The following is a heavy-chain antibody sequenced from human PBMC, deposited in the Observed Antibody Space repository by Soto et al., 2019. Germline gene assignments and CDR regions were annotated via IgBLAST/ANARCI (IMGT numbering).Heavy chain of an antibody. D-gene: IGHD3-22*01. CDR1: GGSIRDYY. J-gene: IGHJ4*02. V-gene: IGHV4-59*08. CDR3: ARLVGYDQAFDS. CDR2: IYYTGTT. Sequence: QVQLQESGPGLVKPSETLSLTCTVSGGSIRDYYWGWIRQSPGKGLERIGYIYYTGTTKYNPSLKSRVTISVDSSKNTFSLKLDSVTAADTAVCDCARLVGYDQAFDSWGKGTLVTVSS.